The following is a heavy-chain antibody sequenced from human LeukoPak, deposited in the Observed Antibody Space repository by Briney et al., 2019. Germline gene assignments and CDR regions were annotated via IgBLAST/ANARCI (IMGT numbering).Heavy chain of an antibody. CDR3: AWGFSCRLKYFDY. CDR2: MWSDGHNK. D-gene: IGHD3-16*01. Sequence: GGSLRLSCAASGFTFSRSAMDWVRLAPGKGLESVPLMWSDGHNKYYADSMKGRFIVSRDSSKNTLFLQMSSLRAEDTAVYYSAWGFSCRLKYFDYWGQGTLVTVSP. J-gene: IGHJ4*02. CDR1: GFTFSRSA. V-gene: IGHV3-33*07.